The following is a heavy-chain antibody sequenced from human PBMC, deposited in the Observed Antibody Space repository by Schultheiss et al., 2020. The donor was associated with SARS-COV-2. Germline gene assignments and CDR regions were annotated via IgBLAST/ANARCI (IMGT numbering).Heavy chain of an antibody. J-gene: IGHJ4*02. CDR3: KGYYPYYFDY. D-gene: IGHD3-3*01. Sequence: GESLKISCAASGFTFSSYGMHWVRQAPGKGLEWVSGVSWNGSRTHYADSVKGRFIISRDNSKNTLYLQMNSLRAEDTAVYYCKGYYPYYFDYWGQGTLVTVSS. CDR2: VSWNGSRT. V-gene: IGHV3-19*01. CDR1: GFTFSSYG.